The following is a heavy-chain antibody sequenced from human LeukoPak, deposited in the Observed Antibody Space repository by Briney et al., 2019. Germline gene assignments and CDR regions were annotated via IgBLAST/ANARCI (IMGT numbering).Heavy chain of an antibody. CDR2: IDTAGDT. CDR1: GFNFSRYD. V-gene: IGHV3-13*01. Sequence: GGSLRLSCAAFGFNFSRYDMHWVRQATGKGLEWVSAIDTAGDTYYPGSVKGRFAISRENAKNSLYLQMNSLRAGDTAVYYCTRVHCSGVSCYFDYWGQGTLVTVSS. CDR3: TRVHCSGVSCYFDY. J-gene: IGHJ4*02. D-gene: IGHD2-15*01.